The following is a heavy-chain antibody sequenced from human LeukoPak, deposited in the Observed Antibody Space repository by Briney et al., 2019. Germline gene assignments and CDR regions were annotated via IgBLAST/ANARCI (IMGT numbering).Heavy chain of an antibody. CDR3: AREEVHFDT. CDR2: INHSGST. Sequence: PSETLSLTCAVYGGSFSGYYWSWVRQPPGKGLEWIGEINHSGSTNYNPSLKSRVTISVDTSKNQFSLKLSSVTAADTAMYFCAREEVHFDTWGQGTLVTVSS. J-gene: IGHJ4*02. CDR1: GGSFSGYY. V-gene: IGHV4-34*01.